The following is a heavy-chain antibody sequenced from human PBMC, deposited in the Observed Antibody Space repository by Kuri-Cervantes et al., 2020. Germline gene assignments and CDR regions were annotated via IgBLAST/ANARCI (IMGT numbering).Heavy chain of an antibody. CDR2: ISSSGSTI. J-gene: IGHJ1*01. D-gene: IGHD6-19*01. V-gene: IGHV3-48*03. Sequence: GESLKISCAASGFTFSSYEMNWVRQAPGKGLEWVSYISSSGSTIYYADSVKGRFTISRDNAKNSLYLQMNSLRAEDTAVYYCAKEGSWSGWPMEYFQHWGQGTLVTVSS. CDR3: AKEGSWSGWPMEYFQH. CDR1: GFTFSSYE.